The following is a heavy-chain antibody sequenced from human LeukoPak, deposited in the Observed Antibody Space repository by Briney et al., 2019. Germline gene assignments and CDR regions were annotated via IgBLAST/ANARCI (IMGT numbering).Heavy chain of an antibody. J-gene: IGHJ3*02. V-gene: IGHV1-2*02. CDR2: INPNSDGT. Sequence: ASVKVSCKASGFTFTAYYIHWVRQAPGQGLEWMGWINPNSDGTNYAQKFQGRVTMTRDTSISTAYMELTRLRSDDTAVYYCARYRGYSAYDYAFDIWGQGTMVTVSS. CDR3: ARYRGYSAYDYAFDI. D-gene: IGHD5-12*01. CDR1: GFTFTAYY.